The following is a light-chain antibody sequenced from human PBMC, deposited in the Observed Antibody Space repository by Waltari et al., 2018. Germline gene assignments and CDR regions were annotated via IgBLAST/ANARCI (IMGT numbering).Light chain of an antibody. CDR1: SSTIGAGYD. J-gene: IGLJ3*02. V-gene: IGLV1-40*01. CDR3: QSYGSSLSGSWV. Sequence: QSVLTQPPSVSGAPGQRVTIACTGSSSTIGAGYDVHWYQQLPGTAPKLLIYGNSNRPSGVPDRFSGSKSGTSASLAITGLQAEDEADYYCQSYGSSLSGSWVFGGGTKLTVL. CDR2: GNS.